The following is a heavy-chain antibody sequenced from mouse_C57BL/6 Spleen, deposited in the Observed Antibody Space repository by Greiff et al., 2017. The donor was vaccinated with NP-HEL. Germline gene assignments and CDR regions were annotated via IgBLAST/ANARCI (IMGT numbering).Heavy chain of an antibody. CDR1: GYTFTSYW. Sequence: QVHVKQSGAELVKPGASVKMSCKASGYTFTSYWITWVKQRPGQGLEWIGDIYPGSGSTNYNEKFKSKATLTVDTSSSTAYMQLSSLTSEDSAVYYCAKGGYYYGSSPFAYWGQGTLVTVSA. D-gene: IGHD1-1*01. CDR2: IYPGSGST. V-gene: IGHV1-55*01. CDR3: AKGGYYYGSSPFAY. J-gene: IGHJ3*01.